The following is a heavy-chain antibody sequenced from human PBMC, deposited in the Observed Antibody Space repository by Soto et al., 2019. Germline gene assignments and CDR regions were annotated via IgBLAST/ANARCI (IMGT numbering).Heavy chain of an antibody. CDR3: ARGRTWELLDY. CDR2: IFPTFGTA. D-gene: IGHD1-26*01. CDR1: VGTFSSYA. Sequence: QVQLVQSGAGVKKPGPSGKVSCKASVGTFSSYAISWVRKAPGKGLEWMGGIFPTFGTANYAQKFQGRVTITADESTSTAYMELSSLRSEDTAVYYCARGRTWELLDYWGQGTLVTVSS. V-gene: IGHV1-69*12. J-gene: IGHJ4*02.